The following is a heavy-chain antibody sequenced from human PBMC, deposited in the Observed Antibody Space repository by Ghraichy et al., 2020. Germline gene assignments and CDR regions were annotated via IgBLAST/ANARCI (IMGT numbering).Heavy chain of an antibody. CDR2: VYYSGN. CDR1: GDSISGNY. J-gene: IGHJ4*02. D-gene: IGHD6-19*01. CDR3: VTGAGWLPDY. Sequence: SETRSLTCTVSGDSISGNYCNWVRQPPGKGLEWIGYVYYSGNKYKPSLKSRVTMSADSSKNQFSLKLSSVTGTDTAVYYCVTGAGWLPDYWGQGTLVTVSS. V-gene: IGHV4-59*08.